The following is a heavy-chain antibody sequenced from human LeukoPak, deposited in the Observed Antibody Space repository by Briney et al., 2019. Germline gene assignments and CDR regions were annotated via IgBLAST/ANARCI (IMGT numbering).Heavy chain of an antibody. Sequence: ASVKISCKXSGYTFTDYYMHWVQQAPGKGLEWMGLVGPEDGETIYAEKFQGRVTITADTSTDTAYMELSSLRSEDTAVYYCATLGSSWDFDYWGQGTLVTVSS. J-gene: IGHJ4*02. CDR1: GYTFTDYY. CDR3: ATLGSSWDFDY. V-gene: IGHV1-69-2*01. D-gene: IGHD6-13*01. CDR2: VGPEDGET.